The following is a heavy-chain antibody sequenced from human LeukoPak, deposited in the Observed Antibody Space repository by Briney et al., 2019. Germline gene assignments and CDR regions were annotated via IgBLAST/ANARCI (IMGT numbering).Heavy chain of an antibody. CDR2: ISGSGGST. V-gene: IGHV3-23*01. CDR3: AKGTGIVVPAAIPDY. CDR1: GFTFSSYA. J-gene: IGHJ4*02. Sequence: AGGSLRLSCAASGFTFSSYAMSWARQAPGKGLEWVSAISGSGGSTYYADSVKGRFTISRDNSKNTLYLQMNSLRAEDTAVYYCAKGTGIVVPAAIPDYWGQGTLVTVSS. D-gene: IGHD2-2*01.